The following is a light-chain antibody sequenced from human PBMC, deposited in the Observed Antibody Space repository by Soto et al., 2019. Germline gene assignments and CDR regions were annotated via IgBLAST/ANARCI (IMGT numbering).Light chain of an antibody. V-gene: IGKV3-11*01. CDR2: AAS. J-gene: IGKJ5*01. CDR3: QQRNNWPPGIT. CDR1: QNISVY. Sequence: DIVLTQSPAPLSLSPGERATLSCMSSQNISVYLAWYRQKPGQAPRLLIYAASNRATGIPARFSGSGSGTDFTLTISSLEPEEFAVYYCQQRNNWPPGITLGQGTRLEI.